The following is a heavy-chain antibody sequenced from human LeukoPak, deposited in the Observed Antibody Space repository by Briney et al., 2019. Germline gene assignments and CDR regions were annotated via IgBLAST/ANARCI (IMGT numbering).Heavy chain of an antibody. Sequence: SETLSLTCSVSGASITTYYWSWIRQPPGKGLEWIGYVHYSGTIDYNPSLMSRVTISVDTSNNQFSLRLSSVTAADTAVYFCARGHRGLEVWGQGATVTVSS. V-gene: IGHV4-59*01. CDR1: GASITTYY. CDR3: ARGHRGLEV. J-gene: IGHJ6*02. CDR2: VHYSGTI.